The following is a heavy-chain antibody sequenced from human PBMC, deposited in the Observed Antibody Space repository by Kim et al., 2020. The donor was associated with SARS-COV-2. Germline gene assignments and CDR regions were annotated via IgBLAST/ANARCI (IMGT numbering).Heavy chain of an antibody. V-gene: IGHV3-7*01. J-gene: IGHJ4*02. D-gene: IGHD3-9*01. CDR2: IKQDGSEK. CDR3: AREDDYDILTGYYNLVDY. CDR1: GFTFSSYW. Sequence: GGSLRLSCAASGFTFSSYWMSWVRQAPGKGLEWVANIKQDGSEKYYVDSVKGRFTISRDNAKNSLYLQMNSLRAEDTAVYYCAREDDYDILTGYYNLVDYWGQGTLGNVSS.